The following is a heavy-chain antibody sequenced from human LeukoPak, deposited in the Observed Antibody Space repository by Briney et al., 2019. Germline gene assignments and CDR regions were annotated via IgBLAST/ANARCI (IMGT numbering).Heavy chain of an antibody. Sequence: PSETLSLTCAVSGYSISSGYYWGWIRQPPGKGLAWIGSIYHSGSTYYNPSLKSRVTISVDTSKNQFSLKLSSVTAADTAVYYCARTGKQTTVLNWFDPWGQGTLVTVSS. CDR2: IYHSGST. CDR3: ARTGKQTTVLNWFDP. D-gene: IGHD4-11*01. V-gene: IGHV4-38-2*01. CDR1: GYSISSGYY. J-gene: IGHJ5*02.